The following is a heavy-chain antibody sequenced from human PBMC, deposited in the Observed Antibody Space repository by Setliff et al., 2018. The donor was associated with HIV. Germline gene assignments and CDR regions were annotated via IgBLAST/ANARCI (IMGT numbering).Heavy chain of an antibody. V-gene: IGHV4-39*01. CDR1: GGSISSGGPGYY. CDR2: VYYSGST. D-gene: IGHD3-22*01. CDR3: ASGEPYYYDSTGYSGNYFDY. J-gene: IGHJ4*02. Sequence: SETLSLTCTVSGGSISSGGPGYYWGWVRQPPGGGLEWIGSVYYSGSTYYNPSLRSRVTISVDTSKNQLSLRLTSMTAADTAVYYCASGEPYYYDSTGYSGNYFDYWGQGTLVTVSS.